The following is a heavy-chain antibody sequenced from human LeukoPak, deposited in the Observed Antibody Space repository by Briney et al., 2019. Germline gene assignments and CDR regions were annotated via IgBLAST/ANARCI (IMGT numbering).Heavy chain of an antibody. CDR3: ARGRAMAAAVNWFDP. CDR1: GHTFTSSD. D-gene: IGHD6-13*01. J-gene: IGHJ5*02. V-gene: IGHV1-8*01. CDR2: MNPNSGNT. Sequence: ASVKVCCKASGHTFTSSDINWVRQATGQGLEWMGWMNPNSGNTGYAQKFQGRVTMTRNTSISTAYMELSSLRSEDTAVYYCARGRAMAAAVNWFDPWGQGTLVTVSS.